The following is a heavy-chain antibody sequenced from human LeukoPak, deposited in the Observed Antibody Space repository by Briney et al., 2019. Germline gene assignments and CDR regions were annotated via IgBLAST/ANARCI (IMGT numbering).Heavy chain of an antibody. D-gene: IGHD2-15*01. CDR2: ISGSGGST. CDR1: GFTFSSYA. Sequence: PGGSLRLSCAASGFTFSSYAMSWVRQAPGKGLEWVSAISGSGGSTYYADSVKGRFTISRDNSKTTPYLQMNSLSAEDTAVYYCAKDGYCSGGSCYATFDYWGQGTLVTVSS. CDR3: AKDGYCSGGSCYATFDY. V-gene: IGHV3-23*01. J-gene: IGHJ4*02.